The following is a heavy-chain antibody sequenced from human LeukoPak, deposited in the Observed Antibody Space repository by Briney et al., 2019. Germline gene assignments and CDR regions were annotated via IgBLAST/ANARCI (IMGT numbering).Heavy chain of an antibody. CDR2: IYHSGST. CDR1: GGSISSSNW. D-gene: IGHD4-11*01. Sequence: SGTLSLTCAVSGGSISSSNWWSWVRQPPGKGLEWIGEIYHSGSTNYNPSLKSRVTISVDKSKNQFSLKLSSVTAADTAVYYCARSDYSNFKTSFDPWGQGTLVTVSP. J-gene: IGHJ5*02. V-gene: IGHV4-4*02. CDR3: ARSDYSNFKTSFDP.